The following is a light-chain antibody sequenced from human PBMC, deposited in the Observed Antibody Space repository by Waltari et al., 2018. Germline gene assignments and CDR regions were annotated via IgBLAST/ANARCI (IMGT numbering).Light chain of an antibody. Sequence: QSGLTQPPSASVTPGQRVTISFSGISSHLAHYSVTWYQHLPGTAAKLLIYSNNPRPSGVPDLFSGSKSGTSASLAISGLQSDDEGDYYCAAWDDSLGGPLFGGGTELTVL. J-gene: IGLJ2*01. V-gene: IGLV1-44*01. CDR2: SNN. CDR1: SSHLAHYS. CDR3: AAWDDSLGGPL.